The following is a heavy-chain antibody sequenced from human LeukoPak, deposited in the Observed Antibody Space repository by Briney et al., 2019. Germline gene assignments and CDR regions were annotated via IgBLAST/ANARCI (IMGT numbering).Heavy chain of an antibody. CDR2: IKQDGSEK. D-gene: IGHD1-26*01. Sequence: GGSLRLSCAASGSTFSSYWMSWVRQAPGKGLEWVANIKQDGSEKYYVDSVKGRFTISRDNAKNSLYLQMNSLRPEDTAVYCCARENSGSYYQFDCWGQGTLVTVSS. J-gene: IGHJ4*02. CDR3: ARENSGSYYQFDC. V-gene: IGHV3-7*01. CDR1: GSTFSSYW.